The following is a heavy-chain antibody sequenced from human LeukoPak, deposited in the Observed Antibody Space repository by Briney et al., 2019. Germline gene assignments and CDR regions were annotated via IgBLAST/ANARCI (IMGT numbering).Heavy chain of an antibody. CDR2: VYHTGSS. CDR1: GGSISSSNW. V-gene: IGHV4-4*02. Sequence: SETLSLTCAVSGGSISSSNWWSWVRQPPGKGLEWIGEVYHTGSSNYNPSLKSRVTISVDKSKSQFSLKLSSVTAADTAVYYCARGGTTGAGTFWFDPWGQGTLVTVSS. D-gene: IGHD6-19*01. CDR3: ARGGTTGAGTFWFDP. J-gene: IGHJ5*02.